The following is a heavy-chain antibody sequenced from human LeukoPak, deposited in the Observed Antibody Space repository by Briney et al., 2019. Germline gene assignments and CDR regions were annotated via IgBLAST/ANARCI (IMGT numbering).Heavy chain of an antibody. Sequence: PGRSLRLSCAASGSTFDDYAMHWVRQAPGKGLEWVAVISYDGSNKYYADSVKGRFTISRDNSKNTLYLQMNSLRAEDTAVYYCARDSTNGYWGQGTLVTVSS. J-gene: IGHJ4*02. D-gene: IGHD2/OR15-2a*01. CDR3: ARDSTNGY. V-gene: IGHV3-30-3*01. CDR1: GSTFDDYA. CDR2: ISYDGSNK.